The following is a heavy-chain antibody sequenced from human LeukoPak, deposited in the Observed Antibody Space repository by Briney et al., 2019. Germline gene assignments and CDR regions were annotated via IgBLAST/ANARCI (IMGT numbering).Heavy chain of an antibody. D-gene: IGHD2-15*01. Sequence: GESLNISCKGSGYSFTSYWIGWARQMPGKGLEWMGIIYPGDSDTIYSPSFQGQVTISANKSISTAYLQWSSLQASDTAMYYCARRHCSGDSCYSGAFDIWGQGTMVTVSS. V-gene: IGHV5-51*01. CDR2: IYPGDSDT. CDR3: ARRHCSGDSCYSGAFDI. CDR1: GYSFTSYW. J-gene: IGHJ3*02.